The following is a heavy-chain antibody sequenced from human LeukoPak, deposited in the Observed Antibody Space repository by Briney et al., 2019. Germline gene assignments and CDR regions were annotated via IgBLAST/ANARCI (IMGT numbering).Heavy chain of an antibody. Sequence: PGRSLRLSCAASGFTFSSYGMHWVRQAPAKGLEWVAIISYDGSNKYYADSVKGRSTISRDNSKNTVSLQMNSLRAEDTAVYHCAREESSLVLGGLAYWGQGTLVTVSS. J-gene: IGHJ4*02. V-gene: IGHV3-30*03. CDR1: GFTFSSYG. CDR3: AREESSLVLGGLAY. D-gene: IGHD6-13*01. CDR2: ISYDGSNK.